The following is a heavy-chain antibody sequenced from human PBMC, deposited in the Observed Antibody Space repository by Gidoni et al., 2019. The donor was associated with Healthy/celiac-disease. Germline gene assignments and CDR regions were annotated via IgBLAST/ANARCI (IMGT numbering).Heavy chain of an antibody. Sequence: QVQLQESGPGLVKPSETLSLTCTVSGYSISSGYYWGWIRQPPGKGLEWIGSIYHSGSTYYNPSLKSRVTISVDTSKNQFSLKLSSVTAADTAVYYCARVVDVWGQGTTVTVSS. CDR2: IYHSGST. CDR1: GYSISSGYY. CDR3: ARVVDV. V-gene: IGHV4-38-2*02. J-gene: IGHJ6*02.